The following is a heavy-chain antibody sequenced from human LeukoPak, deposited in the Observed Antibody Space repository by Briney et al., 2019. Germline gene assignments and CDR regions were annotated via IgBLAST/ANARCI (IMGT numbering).Heavy chain of an antibody. CDR1: GFTFTYYW. J-gene: IGHJ4*02. CDR2: INEDGSDK. D-gene: IGHD4-17*01. Sequence: GGSLRLSCAASGFTFTYYWMTWVRQAPGKGLEWVANINEDGSDKQYVDSVKGRFTISRDNSKNTLYLQMNSLRAEDTAVYYCARDPGYGEYGPPRYWGQGTLVTVSS. CDR3: ARDPGYGEYGPPRY. V-gene: IGHV3-7*01.